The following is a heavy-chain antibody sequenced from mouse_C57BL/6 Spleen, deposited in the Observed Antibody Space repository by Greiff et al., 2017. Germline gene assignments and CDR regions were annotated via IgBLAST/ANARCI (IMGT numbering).Heavy chain of an antibody. CDR3: ARWLRPGGYYYAMDY. CDR2: IYPGDGDT. CDR1: GYAFSSSW. V-gene: IGHV1-82*01. J-gene: IGHJ4*01. D-gene: IGHD2-2*01. Sequence: VQLQQSGPELVKPGASVKISCKASGYAFSSSWMNWVKQRPGKGLEWIGRIYPGDGDTNYNGKFKGKATLTADKSSSTAYMQLSSLTSEDSAVYFCARWLRPGGYYYAMDYWGQGTSVTVSS.